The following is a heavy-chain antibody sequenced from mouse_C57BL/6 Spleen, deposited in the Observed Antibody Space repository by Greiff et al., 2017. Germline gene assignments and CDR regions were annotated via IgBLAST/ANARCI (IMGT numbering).Heavy chain of an antibody. J-gene: IGHJ2*01. CDR3: ARDQLRLRYFDY. CDR2: ISYDGSN. D-gene: IGHD3-2*02. CDR1: GYSITSGYY. Sequence: EVQLQQSGPGLVKPSQSLSLTCSVTGYSITSGYYWNWIRQFPGNKLEWMGYISYDGSNNYNPSLKNRISITRDTSKNQFFLKLNSVTTEDTATYYCARDQLRLRYFDYWGQGTTLTVSS. V-gene: IGHV3-6*01.